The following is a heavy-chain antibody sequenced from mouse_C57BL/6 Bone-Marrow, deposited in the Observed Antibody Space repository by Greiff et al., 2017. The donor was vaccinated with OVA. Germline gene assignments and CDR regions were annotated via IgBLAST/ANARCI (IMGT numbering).Heavy chain of an antibody. J-gene: IGHJ2*01. D-gene: IGHD1-1*01. CDR3: ARKKYYGSSLYFDY. CDR1: GYTFTSYW. CDR2: IHPNSGST. V-gene: IGHV1-64*01. Sequence: VQLQQPGAELVKPGASVKLSCKASGYTFTSYWMHWVKQRPGQGLEWIGMIHPNSGSTNYNEKFKSKATLTVDKSSSTAYMQLSSLTSEDSAVYYCARKKYYGSSLYFDYWGQGTTLTVSS.